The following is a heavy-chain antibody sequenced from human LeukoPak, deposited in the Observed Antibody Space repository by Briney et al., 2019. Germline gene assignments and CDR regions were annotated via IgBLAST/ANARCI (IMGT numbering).Heavy chain of an antibody. CDR1: GFTFSSWS. J-gene: IGHJ5*02. V-gene: IGHV3-48*04. CDR2: ISSGRSPI. Sequence: GGSLRLTCAASGFTFSSWSMNWVRQAPGKGLEWLSYISSGRSPIYYVDSVKGRFTISRDDAKNLVYLQKNSLRAEDTAVYYCTYLRTPYYNDKWLDPWGQGALVTVSS. CDR3: TYLRTPYYNDKWLDP. D-gene: IGHD3/OR15-3a*01.